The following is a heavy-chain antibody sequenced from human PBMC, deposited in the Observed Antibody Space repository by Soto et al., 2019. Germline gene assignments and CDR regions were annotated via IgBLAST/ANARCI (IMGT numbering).Heavy chain of an antibody. D-gene: IGHD2-21*01. CDR2: IYPRDSDT. Sequence: GESLKISCQGSGYIFTSFWIGWVRQTPGKGLEWMGIIYPRDSDTRYSPSFQGQVTISADKSISTAYLQWSSLKASDTAMYYCERLANIFDFDNWGHGTLVTVSS. CDR1: GYIFTSFW. CDR3: ERLANIFDFDN. J-gene: IGHJ4*01. V-gene: IGHV5-51*01.